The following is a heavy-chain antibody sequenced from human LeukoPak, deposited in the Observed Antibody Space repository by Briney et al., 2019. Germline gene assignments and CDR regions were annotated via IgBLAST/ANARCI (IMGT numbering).Heavy chain of an antibody. V-gene: IGHV4-34*01. D-gene: IGHD3-22*01. CDR3: ARGPSERYYGSIGYYYFDY. Sequence: SETLSLTCAVYGGAFSGYYWTWIRQPPGKGLEWIGEINHSGRTNYNPSLKSRVTISVDTSKNQFSLKVNSVTAADTAIYYCARGPSERYYGSIGYYYFDYWGQGTLVTVSS. J-gene: IGHJ4*02. CDR1: GGAFSGYY. CDR2: INHSGRT.